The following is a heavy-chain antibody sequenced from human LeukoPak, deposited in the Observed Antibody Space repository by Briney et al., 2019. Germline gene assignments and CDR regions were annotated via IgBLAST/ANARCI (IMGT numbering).Heavy chain of an antibody. Sequence: SETLSLTCAVSGGSISSSNWWSWVRQPPGKGLEWIGYIYYSGSTYYNPSLKSRVTISVDTSKNQFSLKLSSVTAADTAVYYCARDLWFGENHNWFDPWGQGTLVTVSS. V-gene: IGHV4-4*02. CDR2: IYYSGST. J-gene: IGHJ5*02. CDR3: ARDLWFGENHNWFDP. CDR1: GGSISSSNW. D-gene: IGHD3-10*01.